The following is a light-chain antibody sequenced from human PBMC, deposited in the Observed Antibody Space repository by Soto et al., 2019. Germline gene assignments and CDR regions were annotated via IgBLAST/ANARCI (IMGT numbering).Light chain of an antibody. Sequence: EIVLTQSPATLSLSPGERATLSCRASQSVSSYLAWYQQKPGQPPRLLIYDASNRATGIPARFSGSGSGTDFTLTISILELEDVAVDYCQQRRTWPPGLTFGGGTKVEIK. CDR3: QQRRTWPPGLT. V-gene: IGKV3-11*01. CDR1: QSVSSY. J-gene: IGKJ4*01. CDR2: DAS.